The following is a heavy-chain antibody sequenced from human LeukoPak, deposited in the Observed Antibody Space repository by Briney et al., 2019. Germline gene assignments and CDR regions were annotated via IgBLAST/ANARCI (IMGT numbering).Heavy chain of an antibody. Sequence: ASVKVSCKASGYTFTGYYMHWVRQAPGQGLEWMGWINPNSGGTNYAQKLQGRVTMTTDTSTSTAYMELRSLRSDDTAVYYCARCSVATTSYYYYYMDVWGKGTTVTISS. J-gene: IGHJ6*03. CDR2: INPNSGGT. V-gene: IGHV1-2*02. D-gene: IGHD5-12*01. CDR3: ARCSVATTSYYYYYMDV. CDR1: GYTFTGYY.